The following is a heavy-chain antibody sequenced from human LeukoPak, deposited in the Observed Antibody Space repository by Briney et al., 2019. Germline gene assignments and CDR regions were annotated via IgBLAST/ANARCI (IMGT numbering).Heavy chain of an antibody. D-gene: IGHD2-2*01. V-gene: IGHV1-2*02. CDR3: ARDPQKNQLPSGY. CDR2: INPNSGGT. CDR1: GYTFTGYY. J-gene: IGHJ4*02. Sequence: ASVKVSCKASGYTFTGYYMHWVRQAPGQGLEWMGWINPNSGGTNYAQKFQGRVTMTRDTSISTAYMELSRLRSDDAAVYYCARDPQKNQLPSGYWGQGTLVTVSS.